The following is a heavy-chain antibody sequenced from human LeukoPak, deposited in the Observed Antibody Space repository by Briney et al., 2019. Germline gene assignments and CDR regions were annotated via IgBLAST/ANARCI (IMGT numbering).Heavy chain of an antibody. CDR3: ARATYYYDSSGYYGAFDI. Sequence: SETLSLTCTVSGGSISSYYWSWIRQPAGKGLEWIGRIYTSGSTNYNPSLKSRVTMSVDTSKNQFSLKLSSVTAADTAVYYCARATYYYDSSGYYGAFDIWGQGTMVTVSS. J-gene: IGHJ3*02. CDR2: IYTSGST. CDR1: GGSISSYY. V-gene: IGHV4-4*07. D-gene: IGHD3-22*01.